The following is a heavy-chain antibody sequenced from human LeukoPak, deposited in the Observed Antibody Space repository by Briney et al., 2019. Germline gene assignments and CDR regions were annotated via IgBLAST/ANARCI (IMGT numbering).Heavy chain of an antibody. CDR2: ISYDGSNK. V-gene: IGHV3-30*03. J-gene: IGHJ6*02. CDR1: EFTFSSYS. D-gene: IGHD2-8*01. Sequence: GGSLRLSCAASEFTFSSYSMNWVRQAPGKGLEWVAVISYDGSNKYYADSVKGRFTISRDNSKNTLYLQMNSLRAEDTAVYYCARDRSFCTNGVCYRYYYYGMDVWGQGTTVTVSS. CDR3: ARDRSFCTNGVCYRYYYYGMDV.